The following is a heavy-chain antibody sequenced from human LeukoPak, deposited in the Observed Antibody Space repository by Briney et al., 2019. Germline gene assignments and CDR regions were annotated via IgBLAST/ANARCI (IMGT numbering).Heavy chain of an antibody. CDR3: AREPYGGSDDNWFDP. Sequence: GGSLRLSCAASGFTFSSYSMNWARQAPGKGLEWVSSISSSSSYIYYADSVKGRFTISRDNAKNSLYLQMNSLRAEDTAVYYCAREPYGGSDDNWFDPWGQGTLVTVSS. CDR1: GFTFSSYS. J-gene: IGHJ5*02. CDR2: ISSSSSYI. D-gene: IGHD4-23*01. V-gene: IGHV3-21*01.